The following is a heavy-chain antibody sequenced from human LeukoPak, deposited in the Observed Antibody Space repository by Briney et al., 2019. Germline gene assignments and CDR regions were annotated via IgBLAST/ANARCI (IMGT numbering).Heavy chain of an antibody. Sequence: ASVKVSCKVSGYTLTELSMHWVRQAPGKGLEWMGGFDPEDGETIYAQKFQGRVTMTEDISTDTAYMELSSLRSEDTAVYYCATFPPGMHGDYDHYYFDYWGQGTLVTVSS. V-gene: IGHV1-24*01. D-gene: IGHD4-17*01. CDR2: FDPEDGET. CDR3: ATFPPGMHGDYDHYYFDY. CDR1: GYTLTELS. J-gene: IGHJ4*02.